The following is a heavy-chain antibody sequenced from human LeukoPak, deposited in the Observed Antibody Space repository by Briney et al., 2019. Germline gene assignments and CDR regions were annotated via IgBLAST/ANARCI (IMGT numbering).Heavy chain of an antibody. CDR1: GFTFGDYA. Sequence: GGSLRLSCTASGFTFGDYAMSWVRQARGKGLEGVGFIRSKAYGGTTEYAASVKGRFTISRDDSKSIAYLQMNSLKTEDTAVYYCTRGSGYDKHAWDYWGQGTLVTVSS. CDR2: IRSKAYGGTT. J-gene: IGHJ4*02. CDR3: TRGSGYDKHAWDY. V-gene: IGHV3-49*04. D-gene: IGHD5-12*01.